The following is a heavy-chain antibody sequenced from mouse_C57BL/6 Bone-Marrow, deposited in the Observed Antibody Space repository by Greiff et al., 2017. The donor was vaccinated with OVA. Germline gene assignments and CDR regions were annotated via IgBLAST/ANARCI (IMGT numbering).Heavy chain of an antibody. Sequence: VKLMESGAELARPGASVKLSCKASGYTFTSYGISWVKQRTGQGLEWIGEIYPRSGNTYYNEKFKGKATLTADKSSSTAYMELRSLTSEDSAVYFCARDGTTVVAKDYWGQGTTLTVSS. V-gene: IGHV1-81*01. D-gene: IGHD1-1*01. CDR2: IYPRSGNT. J-gene: IGHJ2*01. CDR3: ARDGTTVVAKDY. CDR1: GYTFTSYG.